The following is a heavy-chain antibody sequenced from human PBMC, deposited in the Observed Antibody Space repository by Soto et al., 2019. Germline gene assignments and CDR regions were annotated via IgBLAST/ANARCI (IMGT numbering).Heavy chain of an antibody. CDR1: GFTFSNYA. D-gene: IGHD3-3*01. Sequence: PGGSLRLSCAASGFTFSNYAMNWVRQAPGKGLEWVSAISGSSSSTLYADSVKGRFTISRDNAKNTLYLQMNSLRAEDTAVYYCARDLSQLYYDFWSGYSYYYYYGMDVWGQGTTVTVSS. V-gene: IGHV3-23*01. CDR3: ARDLSQLYYDFWSGYSYYYYYGMDV. J-gene: IGHJ6*02. CDR2: ISGSSSST.